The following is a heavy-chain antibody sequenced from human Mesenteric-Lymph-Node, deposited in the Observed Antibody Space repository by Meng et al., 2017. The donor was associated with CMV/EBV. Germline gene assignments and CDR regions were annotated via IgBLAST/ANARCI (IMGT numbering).Heavy chain of an antibody. Sequence: HRVRRAPGKWLGWVTVVWNIESSMCCVDSGKGQFSVSRDNSKNTMYVQMNKLRAEDTAVYYCVRSRGCDGAYDDFDFWGQGTMVTVSS. V-gene: IGHV3-33*01. CDR3: VRSRGCDGAYDDFDF. CDR2: VWNIESSM. D-gene: IGHD2-2*01. J-gene: IGHJ3*01.